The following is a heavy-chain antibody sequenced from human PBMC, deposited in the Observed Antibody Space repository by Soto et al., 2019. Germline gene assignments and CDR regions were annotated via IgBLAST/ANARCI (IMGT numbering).Heavy chain of an antibody. V-gene: IGHV3-21*01. J-gene: IGHJ5*02. Sequence: GGALRLSCAASGFTFRCFTMNWVRQAPGKGLEWVSTISSNSAYIYYTDALRGRFTISRDNAKNSLHLQMNSLRAEDTAVYYCTRDASRDSSARGWFDPWGPGTMVTVSS. CDR1: GFTFRCFT. CDR3: TRDASRDSSARGWFDP. CDR2: ISSNSAYI. D-gene: IGHD6-13*01.